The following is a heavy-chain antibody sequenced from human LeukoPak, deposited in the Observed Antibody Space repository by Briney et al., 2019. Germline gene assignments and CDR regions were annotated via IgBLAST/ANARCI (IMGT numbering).Heavy chain of an antibody. V-gene: IGHV3-74*01. D-gene: IGHD6-13*01. Sequence: PGGSLRLSCAASGFTSSSYRMHWVRHVPGKGLVWVSRISGDGTARNYADSVKGRFTISRDDAKNTVDLQMNSLRGEDTAVYYCARRPEYSSSWTCFDPWGQGTLVTVSS. J-gene: IGHJ5*02. CDR3: ARRPEYSSSWTCFDP. CDR2: ISGDGTAR. CDR1: GFTSSSYR.